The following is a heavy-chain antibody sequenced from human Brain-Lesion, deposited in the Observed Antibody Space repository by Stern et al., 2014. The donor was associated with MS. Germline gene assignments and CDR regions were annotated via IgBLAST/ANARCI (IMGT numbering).Heavy chain of an antibody. V-gene: IGHV3-30*18. D-gene: IGHD2/OR15-2a*01. J-gene: IGHJ5*02. CDR3: AKDRQYLTYFFDH. Sequence: VQLVESGGGVVQPGRPLRLSCVASGFTFGSCAMHWVHQAPGKGLEWVAGVSYDGSNKDYADSVKGRFTISRDNSQNTLYMQMSSLRPEDTAVYYCAKDRQYLTYFFDHWGQGSLVTVSS. CDR1: GFTFGSCA. CDR2: VSYDGSNK.